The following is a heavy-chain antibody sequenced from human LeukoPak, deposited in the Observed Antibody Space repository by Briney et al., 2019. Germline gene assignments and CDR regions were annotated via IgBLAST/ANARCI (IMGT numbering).Heavy chain of an antibody. Sequence: SETLSLTCAVYGGSFNGYYWSWIRQSPGKGLEWIGEIDHSGSPNYNPSLKSRVTISIDTSKNQFSLKLSSVTAADTAIYYCARDFSSSSTVYYYYYMDVWGKGTTVTVSS. CDR2: IDHSGSP. V-gene: IGHV4-34*01. D-gene: IGHD6-6*01. J-gene: IGHJ6*03. CDR1: GGSFNGYY. CDR3: ARDFSSSSTVYYYYYMDV.